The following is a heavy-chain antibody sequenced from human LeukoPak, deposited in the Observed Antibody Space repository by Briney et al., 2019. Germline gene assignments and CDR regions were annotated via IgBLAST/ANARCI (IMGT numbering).Heavy chain of an antibody. D-gene: IGHD3-16*01. CDR2: ISYSGST. Sequence: PSEALSLTCTVSGGSVSSGSYYWSWIRQPPGKGLEWIGYISYSGSTNYNPSLKSRVTISADASKNQFSLKLSSVTAADTAVYYCARGGQLWPRDDYWGQGTLVTVSS. CDR1: GGSVSSGSYY. V-gene: IGHV4-61*01. J-gene: IGHJ4*02. CDR3: ARGGQLWPRDDY.